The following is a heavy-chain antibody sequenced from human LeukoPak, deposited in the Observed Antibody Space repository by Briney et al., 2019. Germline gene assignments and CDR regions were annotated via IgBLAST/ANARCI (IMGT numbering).Heavy chain of an antibody. CDR3: ARGRLKQWLVRYADYYYGMDV. CDR1: GGSFSGYY. Sequence: KPSETLSLTCAVYGGSFSGYYWSWIRQPPGKGLEWIGEINHSGSTNYNPSLKGRVTISVDTSKNQSSLKLSSVTAADTAVYYCARGRLKQWLVRYADYYYGMDVWGQGTTVTVSS. D-gene: IGHD6-19*01. J-gene: IGHJ6*02. CDR2: INHSGST. V-gene: IGHV4-34*01.